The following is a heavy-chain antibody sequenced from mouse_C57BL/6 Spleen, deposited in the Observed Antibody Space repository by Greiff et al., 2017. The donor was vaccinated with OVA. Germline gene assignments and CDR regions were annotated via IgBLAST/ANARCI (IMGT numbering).Heavy chain of an antibody. CDR2: ISYDGSN. CDR1: GYSITSGYY. J-gene: IGHJ2*01. CDR3: ARDDTLDY. Sequence: EVQLQQSGPGLVKPSQSLSLTCSVTGYSITSGYYWNWIRQFPGNKLEWMGYISYDGSNNYNPSLKNRISITRDTSKNQFFLKLNSVTTEDTATYYCARDDTLDYWGQGTTLTVSS. V-gene: IGHV3-6*01.